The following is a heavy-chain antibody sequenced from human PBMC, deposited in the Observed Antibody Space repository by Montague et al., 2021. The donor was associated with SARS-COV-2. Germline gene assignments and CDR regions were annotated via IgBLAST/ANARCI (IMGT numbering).Heavy chain of an antibody. CDR3: AREHWENSYDFWSGTNLASDYPYYGMDV. CDR2: IFQSGTT. J-gene: IGHJ6*02. D-gene: IGHD3-3*01. Sequence: SETLSLTCTVSGYPISDCYYWVLLRQPPGKGLEWIGNIFQSGTTYYNPSLERLSTMSVDTSKNQFSLKLSSVTAADTAVYYCAREHWENSYDFWSGTNLASDYPYYGMDVWGQGTTVTVSS. V-gene: IGHV4-38-2*02. CDR1: GYPISDCYY.